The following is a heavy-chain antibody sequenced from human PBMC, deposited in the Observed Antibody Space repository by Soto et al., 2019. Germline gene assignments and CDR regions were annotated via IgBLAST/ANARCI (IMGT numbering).Heavy chain of an antibody. CDR3: ARAPYGDYGTDYYYYYMYV. D-gene: IGHD4-17*01. Sequence: ASVKVSCKASGYTFTSYDINWVRQATGQGLEWMGWMNPNSGNTGYAQKFQGRVTMTRNTSISTAYMELSSLRSEDTAVYYCARAPYGDYGTDYYYYYMYVWGKGTTVTVSS. CDR2: MNPNSGNT. V-gene: IGHV1-8*01. J-gene: IGHJ6*03. CDR1: GYTFTSYD.